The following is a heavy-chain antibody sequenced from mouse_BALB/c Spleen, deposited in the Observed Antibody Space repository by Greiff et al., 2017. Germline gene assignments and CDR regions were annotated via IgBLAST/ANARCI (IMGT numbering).Heavy chain of an antibody. CDR2: IYPANGNT. D-gene: IGHD2-1*01. J-gene: IGHJ4*01. V-gene: IGHV1-66*01. Sequence: VQLQQSGPELVKPGASVKMSCKASGYTFTSYYIHWVKQRPGQGLEWIGWIYPANGNTKYDPKFQGKATITADTSSNTAYLQLSSLTSEDTAVYYCVPYGNYQDYAMDYWGQGTSVTVSS. CDR1: GYTFTSYY. CDR3: VPYGNYQDYAMDY.